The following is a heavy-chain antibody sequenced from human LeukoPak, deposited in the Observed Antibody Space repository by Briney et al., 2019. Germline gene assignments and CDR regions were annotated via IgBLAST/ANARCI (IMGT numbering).Heavy chain of an antibody. CDR3: ARASIAAAGVDY. CDR2: ISSSSSYI. V-gene: IGHV3-21*01. CDR1: GFTFSSYS. Sequence: GGSLRLFCAASGFTFSSYSMNWVRQAPGKGLEWVSSISSSSSYIYYADSVKGRFTISRDNAKNSLYLQMNSLRAEDTAVYYCARASIAAAGVDYWGQGTLVTVSS. D-gene: IGHD6-13*01. J-gene: IGHJ4*02.